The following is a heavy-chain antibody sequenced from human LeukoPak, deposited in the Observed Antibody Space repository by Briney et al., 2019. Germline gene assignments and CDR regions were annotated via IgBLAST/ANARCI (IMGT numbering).Heavy chain of an antibody. V-gene: IGHV4-34*01. J-gene: IGHJ4*02. D-gene: IGHD3-16*02. CDR2: INHSGST. CDR3: ARGSPLRSEKLSLYRDFDY. Sequence: PSETLSLTCAVYGGSFSGYYWSWIRQPPGKGLEWIGEINHSGSTNYNPSLKSRVTISVDTSKNQFSLKLSSVTSADTAVYYCARGSPLRSEKLSLYRDFDYWGQGTLVTVSS. CDR1: GGSFSGYY.